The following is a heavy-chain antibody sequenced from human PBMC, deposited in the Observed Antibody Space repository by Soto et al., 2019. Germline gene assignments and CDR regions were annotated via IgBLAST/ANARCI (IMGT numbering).Heavy chain of an antibody. D-gene: IGHD1-20*01. J-gene: IGHJ4*02. V-gene: IGHV3-11*06. Sequence: QVQLVESGGGLVKPGGSLRLSCAASGFIFSDYYMSWIRQAPGKGLEWVSYISGSSSYTNYADSVKGRFTISRDNAKNSLYLQMNSLRAEDTAVYYCAMDQITSQYYFDYWGQGTLVTVSS. CDR3: AMDQITSQYYFDY. CDR2: ISGSSSYT. CDR1: GFIFSDYY.